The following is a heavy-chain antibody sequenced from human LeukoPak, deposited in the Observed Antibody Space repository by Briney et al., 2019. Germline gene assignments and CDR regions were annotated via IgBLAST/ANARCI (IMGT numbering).Heavy chain of an antibody. CDR3: ARGTVGVGKFDY. CDR1: GFTVSSNY. CDR2: IYSVGST. Sequence: GGSLTLSCAASGFTVSSNYMSWVRQAPGKGLEWVSVIYSVGSTFYADSVKGRFTISRDNSKNTLYLEMNSLRAEDTAVYYCARGTVGVGKFDYWPQGTLVTVSS. J-gene: IGHJ4*02. D-gene: IGHD2-21*01. V-gene: IGHV3-53*01.